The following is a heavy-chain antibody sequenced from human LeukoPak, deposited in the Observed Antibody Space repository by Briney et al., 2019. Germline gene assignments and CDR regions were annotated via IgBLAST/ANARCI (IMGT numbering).Heavy chain of an antibody. CDR2: ISYDGSNK. Sequence: QPGGSLRLSCSASGFPFSSYGMHWVRQAPGKGLEWVAVISYDGSNKYYADSVKGRFNISRDNSKNTLYLQMNSLRAEDTAVYYCAKDQGYYDSSGYSNWGQGTLVTVSS. CDR1: GFPFSSYG. CDR3: AKDQGYYDSSGYSN. D-gene: IGHD3-22*01. V-gene: IGHV3-30*18. J-gene: IGHJ4*02.